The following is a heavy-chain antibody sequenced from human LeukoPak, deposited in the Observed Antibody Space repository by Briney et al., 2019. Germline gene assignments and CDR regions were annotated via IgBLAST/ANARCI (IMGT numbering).Heavy chain of an antibody. V-gene: IGHV4-39*01. J-gene: IGHJ4*02. CDR1: GGSISSSSYY. Sequence: SETLSLTCTVSGGSISSSSYYWGWIRQPPGKGLEWIGSIYYSGSTYYNPSLKSRVTISVDTSKNQFSLRLSSVTAADTAVYYCARGRFCSNTSCYADDWGQGTLVTVSS. CDR2: IYYSGST. D-gene: IGHD2-2*01. CDR3: ARGRFCSNTSCYADD.